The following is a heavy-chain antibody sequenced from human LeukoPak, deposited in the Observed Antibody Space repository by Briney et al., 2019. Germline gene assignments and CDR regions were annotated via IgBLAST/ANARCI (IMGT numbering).Heavy chain of an antibody. Sequence: SEILSLTCAVYGGSFSGYYWSWIRQPPGKGLEWIGEVNHSGGTSYKSSLKSRITISVDTSKNQFSLKLSSVTAADTAVYYCARGVQGEWFGEFQPYYFDYWGQGTLVTVSS. D-gene: IGHD3-10*01. V-gene: IGHV4-34*01. J-gene: IGHJ4*02. CDR2: VNHSGGT. CDR3: ARGVQGEWFGEFQPYYFDY. CDR1: GGSFSGYY.